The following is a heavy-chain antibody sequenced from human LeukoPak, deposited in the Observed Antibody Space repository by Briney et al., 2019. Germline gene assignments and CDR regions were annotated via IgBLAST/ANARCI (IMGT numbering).Heavy chain of an antibody. Sequence: SETLSLTCTVSGGSISSSNYYGDWIRQPPGKGLEWIGSIYYSGNTYYNPSLKSRVTISVDTSKNQFSLKLNSVTAADTPVYYCARRGYCSGGSCYVSYWGQGTLVTVSS. CDR1: GGSISSSNYY. J-gene: IGHJ4*02. V-gene: IGHV4-39*01. D-gene: IGHD2-15*01. CDR2: IYYSGNT. CDR3: ARRGYCSGGSCYVSY.